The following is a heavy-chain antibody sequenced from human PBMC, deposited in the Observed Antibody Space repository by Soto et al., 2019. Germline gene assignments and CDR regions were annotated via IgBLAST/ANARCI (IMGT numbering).Heavy chain of an antibody. CDR3: ANPHSYYGDYV. V-gene: IGHV3-23*01. Sequence: GGSLRLSCAASGFTFSSYSMNWVRQAPGKGLEWVSAISGSGGSTYYADSVKGRFTISRDNSKNTLYLQMNSLRAEDTAVYYCANPHSYYGDYVWGQGTLVTVSS. D-gene: IGHD4-17*01. J-gene: IGHJ4*02. CDR1: GFTFSSYS. CDR2: ISGSGGST.